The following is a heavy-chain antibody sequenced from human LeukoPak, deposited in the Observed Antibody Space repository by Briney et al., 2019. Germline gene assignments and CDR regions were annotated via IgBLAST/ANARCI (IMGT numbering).Heavy chain of an antibody. J-gene: IGHJ4*02. CDR2: ISYDGSNK. CDR1: GLTFSSYG. D-gene: IGHD3-10*01. Sequence: PGRSLRLSCAASGLTFSSYGMHWVRQAPGKGLEWVAVISYDGSNKYYADSVKGRFTISRDNSKNTLYLQMNSLRAEDTAVYYCAKGVAYYGSGSYSYWGQGTLVTVSS. CDR3: AKGVAYYGSGSYSY. V-gene: IGHV3-30*18.